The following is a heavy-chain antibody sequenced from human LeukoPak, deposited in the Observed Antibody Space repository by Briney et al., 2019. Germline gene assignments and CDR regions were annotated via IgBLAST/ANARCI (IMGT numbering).Heavy chain of an antibody. J-gene: IGHJ5*02. CDR1: GYTFTSYY. D-gene: IGHD1-26*01. CDR3: ARAELRRHNWFDP. CDR2: INPSGGST. Sequence: ASVKVSCKASGYTFTSYYVHWVRQAPGQGLEWMGMINPSGGSTSYAQKFQGRVTMTRDTSTSTVYMELSSLRSEDTAVYYCARAELRRHNWFDPWGQGTLVTVSS. V-gene: IGHV1-46*01.